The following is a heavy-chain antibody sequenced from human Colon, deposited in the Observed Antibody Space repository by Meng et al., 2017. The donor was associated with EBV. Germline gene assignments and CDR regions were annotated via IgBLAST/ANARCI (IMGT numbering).Heavy chain of an antibody. CDR1: GDSISMNW. Sequence: GPLVKEAPGLVKPSCTRSLTGAAAGDSISMNWWSWDGQPRGEGLEWIGEINHSGNTNHNPSLRSRVTISIDKSKNQFSLQLTSATAADRAVYYCARDGDYNPGVYWGQGTLVTVSS. CDR2: INHSGNT. J-gene: IGHJ4*02. CDR3: ARDGDYNPGVY. D-gene: IGHD4-17*01. V-gene: IGHV4-4*02.